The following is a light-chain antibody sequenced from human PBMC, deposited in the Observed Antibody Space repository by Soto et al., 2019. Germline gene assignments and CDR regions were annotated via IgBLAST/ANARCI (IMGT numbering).Light chain of an antibody. Sequence: DIQMTQSPSSLSASVGDRVTITCRASQTISSFLNWYQQKPGKAPKVLIYAASSLHSGVPSRFSGSGSGTDFTLTISSLQPEDFATYYCQQTSSTPTFGGGTKVEIK. CDR1: QTISSF. CDR3: QQTSSTPT. V-gene: IGKV1-39*01. CDR2: AAS. J-gene: IGKJ4*01.